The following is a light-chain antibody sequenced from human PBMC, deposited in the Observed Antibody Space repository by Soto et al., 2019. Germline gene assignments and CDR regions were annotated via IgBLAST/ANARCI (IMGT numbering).Light chain of an antibody. Sequence: DIQLTQSPSFLSASVGDRVTITCRASQGISSYLAWYQQKPGKAPKLLIYAASTLQRGVPSRSSGSGPGTEFTLSIVSLQPEDFATYSCQQLNSYLWTFGQGTKVEIK. CDR1: QGISSY. J-gene: IGKJ1*01. CDR3: QQLNSYLWT. CDR2: AAS. V-gene: IGKV1-9*01.